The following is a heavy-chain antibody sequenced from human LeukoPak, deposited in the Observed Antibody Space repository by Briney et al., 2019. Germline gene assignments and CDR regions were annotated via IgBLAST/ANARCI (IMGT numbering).Heavy chain of an antibody. D-gene: IGHD3-10*01. CDR3: AKDLLAIVRGVICYFDY. CDR1: GFTFSSYA. V-gene: IGHV3-23*01. J-gene: IGHJ4*02. CDR2: ISGSGGST. Sequence: GGSLRLSCAASGFTFSSYAMSWVRQAPGKGLEWVSGISGSGGSTYYEDSVKGRFTISRDNSKNTLYLQMNSLRAGDTAVYYCAKDLLAIVRGVICYFDYWGQGTLVTVSS.